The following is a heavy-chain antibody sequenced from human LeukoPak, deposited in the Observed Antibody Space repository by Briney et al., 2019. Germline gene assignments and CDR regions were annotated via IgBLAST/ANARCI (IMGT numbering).Heavy chain of an antibody. CDR2: IYYSGST. CDR1: GGSISSGGYY. CDR3: ARAPSRDDAFDI. J-gene: IGHJ3*02. Sequence: SETLFLTCTVSGGSISSGGYYLSWIRPPPGKGPEWIGYIYYSGSTDYNPSLKSRVTISVDTSKNQFSLKLSSVTAADTAVYYCARAPSRDDAFDIWGQGTMVTVSS. V-gene: IGHV4-31*03.